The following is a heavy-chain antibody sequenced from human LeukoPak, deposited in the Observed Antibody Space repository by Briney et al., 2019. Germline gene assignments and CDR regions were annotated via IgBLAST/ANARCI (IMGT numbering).Heavy chain of an antibody. J-gene: IGHJ4*02. Sequence: GGSLRLSCAASGFTFSSYAMHWVRQAPGKGLEWVAVISYDGSNKYYADSVKGRFTISRDNSKNTLYLQMNSLRAEDTAVYYCARVGSWYFGDKTSEPDYWGQGTLVTVSS. CDR1: GFTFSSYA. D-gene: IGHD6-13*01. CDR3: ARVGSWYFGDKTSEPDY. V-gene: IGHV3-30-3*01. CDR2: ISYDGSNK.